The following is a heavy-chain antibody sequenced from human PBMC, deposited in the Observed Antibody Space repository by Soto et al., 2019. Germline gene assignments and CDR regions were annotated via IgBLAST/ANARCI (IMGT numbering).Heavy chain of an antibody. CDR2: LSGDGSRA. J-gene: IGHJ4*02. Sequence: GSLRLSCAGTGFNFGGYAMSWVCQAPGKGLEWVSTLSGDGSRAYYADSVRGRFTVSRDNSKSTLYLRMNSLRADDTAIYYCAKRGGYAISFYDSWGQGTLVTVS. V-gene: IGHV3-23*01. CDR3: AKRGGYAISFYDS. D-gene: IGHD3-16*01. CDR1: GFNFGGYA.